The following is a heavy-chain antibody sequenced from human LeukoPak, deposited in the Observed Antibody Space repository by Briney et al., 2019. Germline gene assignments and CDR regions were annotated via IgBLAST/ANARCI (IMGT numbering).Heavy chain of an antibody. CDR1: GGTFSSYA. Sequence: ASVKVSCEASGGTFSSYAISWVRQAPGQGLEWMGRIIPILGTANYAQKFQGRVTITTDESTSTAYMELSSLRSEDTAVYYCARERYCSSTSCYAFDYWGQGTLVTVSS. CDR3: ARERYCSSTSCYAFDY. CDR2: IIPILGTA. D-gene: IGHD2-2*01. V-gene: IGHV1-69*11. J-gene: IGHJ4*02.